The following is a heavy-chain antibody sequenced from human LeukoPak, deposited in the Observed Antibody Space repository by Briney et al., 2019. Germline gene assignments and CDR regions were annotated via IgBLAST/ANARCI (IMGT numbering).Heavy chain of an antibody. D-gene: IGHD6-6*01. V-gene: IGHV3-74*01. J-gene: IGHJ2*01. CDR2: INSDGSST. CDR1: GFTFSTYW. CDR3: AKGYSSSSIYGDWYFDL. Sequence: GGSLRLSCAASGFTFSTYWMHWVRQAPGKGPVWVARINSDGSSTIYTDSVKGRFTISRDNPKNTLYLQMNSLTAEDTAVYYCAKGYSSSSIYGDWYFDLWGRGTLVTVSS.